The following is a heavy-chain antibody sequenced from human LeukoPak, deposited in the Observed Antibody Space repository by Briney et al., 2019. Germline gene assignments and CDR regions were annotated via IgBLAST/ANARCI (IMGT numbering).Heavy chain of an antibody. D-gene: IGHD3-22*01. Sequence: SETLSLTCAVYGGSFSDYYWGWIRQPPGKGLEWIGSIYHSGSTYYNPSLKSRVTISVDTSKNQFSLKLSSVTAADTAVYYCARAEDYYDSSAYYIFDYWGQGTLVTVSS. V-gene: IGHV4-38-2*01. CDR3: ARAEDYYDSSAYYIFDY. CDR2: IYHSGST. J-gene: IGHJ4*02. CDR1: GGSFSDYY.